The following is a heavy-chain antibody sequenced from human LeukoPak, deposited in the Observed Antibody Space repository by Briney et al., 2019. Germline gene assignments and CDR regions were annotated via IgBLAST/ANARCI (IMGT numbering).Heavy chain of an antibody. D-gene: IGHD4/OR15-4a*01. Sequence: KASETLSLTCTVSGASISTNTDYWGWIRQPPGRGLEWIGSMHYSGNTYHNASLRSRVTISLDTSENQFSLKVNSVTAADTAVYYCARHKEYGGNPTFDYWGQGILITVSP. CDR1: GASISTNTDY. J-gene: IGHJ4*02. CDR3: ARHKEYGGNPTFDY. CDR2: MHYSGNT. V-gene: IGHV4-39*01.